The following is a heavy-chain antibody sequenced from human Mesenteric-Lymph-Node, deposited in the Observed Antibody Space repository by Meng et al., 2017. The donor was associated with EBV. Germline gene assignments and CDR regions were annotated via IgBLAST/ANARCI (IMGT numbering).Heavy chain of an antibody. CDR2: INYFGST. CDR3: ARGGYYYDSSGQLDY. D-gene: IGHD3-22*01. CDR1: GGSFSGYY. V-gene: IGHV4-34*01. J-gene: IGHJ4*02. Sequence: QGQLKQWGAGPLKPSETLSLTCAVYGGSFSGYYWSWIRQPPGKGLEWVGEINYFGSTNYNPSLESRVTISVDTSKNQFSLKLSSVTAADTAVYYCARGGYYYDSSGQLDYWGQGTLVTVSS.